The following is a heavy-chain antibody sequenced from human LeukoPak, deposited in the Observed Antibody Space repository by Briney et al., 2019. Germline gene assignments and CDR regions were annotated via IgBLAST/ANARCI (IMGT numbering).Heavy chain of an antibody. D-gene: IGHD3-16*01. V-gene: IGHV3-64D*06. Sequence: PGGSLRLSCLASGFSFGTSSMHWIRQTPGKGLEYVSAIHHDGSGTFYTDSVKGRFTISRDNSKNTLYLQMRSLRTEDTAVYYCVKDPFFHYGMDLWGQGTTVTVSS. CDR1: GFSFGTSS. CDR2: IHHDGSGT. CDR3: VKDPFFHYGMDL. J-gene: IGHJ6*02.